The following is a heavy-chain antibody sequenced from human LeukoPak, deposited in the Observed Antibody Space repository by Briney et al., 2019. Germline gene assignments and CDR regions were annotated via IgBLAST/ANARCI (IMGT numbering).Heavy chain of an antibody. CDR3: APLDYYGSGLDY. D-gene: IGHD3-10*01. Sequence: SETQSLTCAVYGGSFSGYYWSWIRQPPGKGLEWIGEINHSGSTNYNPSLKRRVTISIDTSKNQFSLKLSSLTAADTAVYYCAPLDYYGSGLDYWGQGTLVTVSS. V-gene: IGHV4-34*01. CDR2: INHSGST. J-gene: IGHJ4*02. CDR1: GGSFSGYY.